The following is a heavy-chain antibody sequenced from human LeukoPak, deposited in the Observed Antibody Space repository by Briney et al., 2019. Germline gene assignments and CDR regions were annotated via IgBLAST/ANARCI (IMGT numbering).Heavy chain of an antibody. D-gene: IGHD3-16*01. V-gene: IGHV4-59*08. CDR1: GGSISSYY. Sequence: PSETLSLTCTVSGGSISSYYWSWIRQPPGKGLERIGYIYYSGSTNYNPSLKSRVTISVDTSKNQFSLKLSSVTAADTAVYYCARRIPIGGTSTNWFDPWGQGTLVTVSS. CDR2: IYYSGST. J-gene: IGHJ5*02. CDR3: ARRIPIGGTSTNWFDP.